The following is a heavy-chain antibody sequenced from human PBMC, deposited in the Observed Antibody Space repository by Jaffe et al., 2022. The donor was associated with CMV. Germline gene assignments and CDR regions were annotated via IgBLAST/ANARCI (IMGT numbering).Heavy chain of an antibody. Sequence: EVQLLESGGGLGQPGGSLRLSCAASGLTFSSYAMSWVRQAPGKGLEWVSAISGSGDSGSGDSTYYADSVKGRFTISRDSSKNTLYLQMNSLRAEDTAVYYCAKRGSGCSSNCWKGYYYYGMDVWGQGTTVTVSS. J-gene: IGHJ6*02. V-gene: IGHV3-23*01. D-gene: IGHD2-2*01. CDR1: GLTFSSYA. CDR3: AKRGSGCSSNCWKGYYYYGMDV. CDR2: ISGSGDSGSGDST.